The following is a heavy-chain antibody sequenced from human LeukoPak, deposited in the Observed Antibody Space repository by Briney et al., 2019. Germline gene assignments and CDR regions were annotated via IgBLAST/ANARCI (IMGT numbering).Heavy chain of an antibody. CDR1: GLTFSNTW. J-gene: IGHJ4*02. CDR3: AKDIDSDY. Sequence: GGSLRLSCEASGLTFSNTWMTWVRRAPGKGLEWVSAISGSGGSTYYADSVKGRFTISRDNSKNTLYLQMNSLRAEDTAVYYCAKDIDSDYWGQGTLVTVSS. D-gene: IGHD2-15*01. CDR2: ISGSGGST. V-gene: IGHV3-23*01.